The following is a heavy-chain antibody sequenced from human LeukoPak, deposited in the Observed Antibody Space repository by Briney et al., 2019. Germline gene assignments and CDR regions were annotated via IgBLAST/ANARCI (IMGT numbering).Heavy chain of an antibody. V-gene: IGHV1-3*01. CDR2: INAGNGNT. CDR1: GYTFTSYA. J-gene: IGHJ6*02. CDR3: ARIQLWSLRHYGMDV. D-gene: IGHD5-18*01. Sequence: ASVKVSCKASGYTFTSYAMHWVRQAPGQRLEWMGWINAGNGNTKYSQKFQGRVTITRDTSASTAYMELSSLRSEDTAVYYCARIQLWSLRHYGMDVWGQGTTVTVSS.